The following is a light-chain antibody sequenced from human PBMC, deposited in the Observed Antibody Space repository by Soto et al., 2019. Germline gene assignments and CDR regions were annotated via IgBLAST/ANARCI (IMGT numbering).Light chain of an antibody. CDR2: GAS. Sequence: EIVLTQSPGTLSLSPGERATLSCRASQSVSSSYLAWYQQKPGQAPRLLIYGASNRATGIPDRFSGSGYGTDFTLTISRLEPEDFAVYYCQQYGSSPWTFGQGTKVEIK. CDR3: QQYGSSPWT. J-gene: IGKJ1*01. V-gene: IGKV3-20*01. CDR1: QSVSSSY.